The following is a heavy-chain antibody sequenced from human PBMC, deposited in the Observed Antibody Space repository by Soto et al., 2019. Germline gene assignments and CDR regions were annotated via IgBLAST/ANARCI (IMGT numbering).Heavy chain of an antibody. V-gene: IGHV3-21*01. J-gene: IGHJ6*02. Sequence: EVQLVESGGGLVKPGGSLRLSCAASGFTFSSYSMKWVRQAPGKGLEWVSSISSSSSYIYYADSVKGRFTISRDNAKNSLYLQMNSLRAEDTAVYYCAREPDITMVRGVTSYYYYGIDVWGQGTTVTVSS. D-gene: IGHD3-10*01. CDR2: ISSSSSYI. CDR3: AREPDITMVRGVTSYYYYGIDV. CDR1: GFTFSSYS.